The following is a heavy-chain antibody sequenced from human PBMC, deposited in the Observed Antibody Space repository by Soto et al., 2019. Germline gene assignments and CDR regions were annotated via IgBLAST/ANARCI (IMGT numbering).Heavy chain of an antibody. CDR1: GFTVSSNY. CDR3: ARDVGTVTPTFDY. D-gene: IGHD4-17*01. J-gene: IGHJ4*02. Sequence: EVQLVESGGGLVQPGGSLRLSCAASGFTVSSNYMSWVRQAPGKGLEWVSVIYSGGSTYYADSVKGRFTISRDNSKNTLYLQMNSLRAEDTAVYYCARDVGTVTPTFDYWGQGTLVTVSS. V-gene: IGHV3-66*01. CDR2: IYSGGST.